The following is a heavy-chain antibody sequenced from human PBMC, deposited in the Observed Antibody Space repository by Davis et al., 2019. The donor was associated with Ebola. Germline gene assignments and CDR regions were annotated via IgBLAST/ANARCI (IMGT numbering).Heavy chain of an antibody. Sequence: ASVTVSCKASGYTFTSYYMHWLRQAPRQEREWMGIINPSGGSTSYAQKFQGRVTMTRDTSTSTVYMELRSLRSEDTAVYYCARLSNYYYDSSGYPGAFDIWGQGTMVTVSS. CDR2: INPSGGST. J-gene: IGHJ3*02. V-gene: IGHV1-46*03. CDR1: GYTFTSYY. D-gene: IGHD3-22*01. CDR3: ARLSNYYYDSSGYPGAFDI.